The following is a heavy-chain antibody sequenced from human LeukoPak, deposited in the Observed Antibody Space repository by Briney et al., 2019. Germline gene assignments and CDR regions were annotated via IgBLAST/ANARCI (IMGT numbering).Heavy chain of an antibody. CDR2: INHSGST. D-gene: IGHD1-26*01. Sequence: SETLSLTCTVSGGSITNYYWTWIRQPPGKGLEWIGEINHSGSTNYNPSLKSRVTISVDTSKSQFSLKLSSVTAADTAVYYCARRIVGADFDYWGQGTLVTVSS. CDR3: ARRIVGADFDY. CDR1: GGSITNYY. V-gene: IGHV4-34*01. J-gene: IGHJ4*02.